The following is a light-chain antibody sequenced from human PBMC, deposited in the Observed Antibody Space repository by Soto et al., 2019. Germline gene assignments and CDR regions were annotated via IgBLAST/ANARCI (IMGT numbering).Light chain of an antibody. CDR2: GAS. Sequence: EIVMKQSPATLSVYLGERATLSCRASHTISSNLAWYQQKPGQAPRLLIYGASTRATGIPARFSGTGSGTEFTLTISSLQSEDFAVYYCQQYNNWPRTFGQGTKVDNK. J-gene: IGKJ1*01. CDR1: HTISSN. CDR3: QQYNNWPRT. V-gene: IGKV3-15*01.